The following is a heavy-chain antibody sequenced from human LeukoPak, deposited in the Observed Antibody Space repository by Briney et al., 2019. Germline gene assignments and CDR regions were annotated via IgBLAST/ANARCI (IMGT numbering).Heavy chain of an antibody. Sequence: PGGSLRLSCAASGFTFSSYAMHWVRQAPGKGLEWVAVISYDGSNKYYADSVKGRFTISRDNSKNTLYLQMNSLRAEDTAVYYCARRAVTTSYFDYWGQGTLVTVSS. D-gene: IGHD4-17*01. J-gene: IGHJ4*02. CDR3: ARRAVTTSYFDY. CDR1: GFTFSSYA. CDR2: ISYDGSNK. V-gene: IGHV3-30*04.